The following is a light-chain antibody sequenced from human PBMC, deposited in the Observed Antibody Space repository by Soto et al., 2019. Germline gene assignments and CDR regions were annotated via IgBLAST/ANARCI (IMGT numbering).Light chain of an antibody. V-gene: IGLV2-11*01. CDR3: CSYAGSYSYV. J-gene: IGLJ1*01. CDR2: DVT. Sequence: QSALTQPRSVSGSPGQSVTISCTGTTSDVGGYNYVTWYQQHPSKAPKLMIYDVTKRPSGVPDRFSGSKSGNTASLTISGLQAEDEADYYCCSYAGSYSYVFGIGTKLTVL. CDR1: TSDVGGYNY.